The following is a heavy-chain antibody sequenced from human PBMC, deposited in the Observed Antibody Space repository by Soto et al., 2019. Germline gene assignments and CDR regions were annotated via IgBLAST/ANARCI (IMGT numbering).Heavy chain of an antibody. V-gene: IGHV1-69*06. CDR3: AREGPQGGRWMEV. J-gene: IGHJ6*02. D-gene: IGHD3-16*01. CDR1: GCTFSSYA. Sequence: GAAVKCYFNASGCTFSSYAISWVRQAPGQGLEWMGGIIPIFGTANYAQKFQGRVTITADKSKSTAYMELSSLRSEDTAVYYCAREGPQGGRWMEVWGQWTTVTDSS. CDR2: IIPIFGTA.